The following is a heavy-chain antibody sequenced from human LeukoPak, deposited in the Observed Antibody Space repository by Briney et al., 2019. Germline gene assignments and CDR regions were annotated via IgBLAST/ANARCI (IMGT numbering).Heavy chain of an antibody. V-gene: IGHV3-13*04. J-gene: IGHJ4*02. D-gene: IGHD3-10*01. Sequence: GGSLRLSCAASGFIFSSYDMHWVRQVTGKGLEWVSGIGKGGDTYYAGSVEGRFTISRENAKSSLYLQMNSLRAEDTAVYYCAKDPMVRGLTYDYWGQGTLVTVSS. CDR3: AKDPMVRGLTYDY. CDR1: GFIFSSYD. CDR2: IGKGGDT.